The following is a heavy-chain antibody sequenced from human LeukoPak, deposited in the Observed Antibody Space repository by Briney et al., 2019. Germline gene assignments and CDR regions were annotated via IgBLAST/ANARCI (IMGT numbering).Heavy chain of an antibody. J-gene: IGHJ3*02. D-gene: IGHD2-8*01. Sequence: SETLSLTCTVSGDSLSSGSYYWSWIRQPPGKGLEWIGYIYYGGNTNLNPSLKSRVTISVDTSENQFSLKMSSVTAADTAVCYCARASPMLDAFDIWGQGTMVTVS. CDR2: IYYGGNT. CDR1: GDSLSSGSYY. CDR3: ARASPMLDAFDI. V-gene: IGHV4-61*01.